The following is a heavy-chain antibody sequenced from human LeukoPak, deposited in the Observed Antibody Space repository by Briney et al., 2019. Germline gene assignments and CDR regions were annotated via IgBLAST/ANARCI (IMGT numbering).Heavy chain of an antibody. V-gene: IGHV3-7*01. J-gene: IGHJ4*02. CDR2: MHPDGTEK. CDR3: TLHTRGSPWDN. CDR1: GFTFRNYP. Sequence: PGGSLSLSCAASGFTFRNYPMTWVRQAPGTGPEWVANMHPDGTEKYYVNSVRGRFTISRDNAKNSPYLQMNSVRAEDTGVHYCTLHTRGSPWDNWGQGTLVTVSS. D-gene: IGHD3-10*01.